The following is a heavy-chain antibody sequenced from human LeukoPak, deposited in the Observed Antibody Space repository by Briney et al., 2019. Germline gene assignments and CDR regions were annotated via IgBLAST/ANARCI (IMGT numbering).Heavy chain of an antibody. D-gene: IGHD3-3*01. CDR1: GYTFTSYD. V-gene: IGHV1-8*01. Sequence: GASVKVSCKASGYTFTSYDINWVRQATGQGLEWMGWMNPNSGNTGYAQKFQGRVTMTTDTSTSTAYMELRSLRSDDTAVYYCARDRGFLNDFWSGYCFDYWGQGTPVTVSS. J-gene: IGHJ4*02. CDR3: ARDRGFLNDFWSGYCFDY. CDR2: MNPNSGNT.